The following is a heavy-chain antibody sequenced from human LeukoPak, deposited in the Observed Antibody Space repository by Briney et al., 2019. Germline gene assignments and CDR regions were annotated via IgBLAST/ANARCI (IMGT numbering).Heavy chain of an antibody. Sequence: GGSLRLSCAASGFTFSSYAMSWVRQAPGKGLEWVSAISDTGSTCHADSVKGRFTISRDSSKNTLFLQMNRLRPEDAAVYYCAKAPVTTCRGAFCYPFDYWGLGTLVTVSS. CDR3: AKAPVTTCRGAFCYPFDY. V-gene: IGHV3-23*01. J-gene: IGHJ4*02. CDR1: GFTFSSYA. CDR2: ISDTGST. D-gene: IGHD2-15*01.